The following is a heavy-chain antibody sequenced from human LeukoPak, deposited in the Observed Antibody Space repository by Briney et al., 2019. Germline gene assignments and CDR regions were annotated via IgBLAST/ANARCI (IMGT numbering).Heavy chain of an antibody. CDR2: INTNTGNP. J-gene: IGHJ2*01. CDR3: ARREHYDSSGYQNVHYWYFDL. V-gene: IGHV7-4-1*02. D-gene: IGHD3-22*01. CDR1: GYSFTSYA. Sequence: GASVKVSCKASGYSFTSYAMNWVRQAPGQGLEWMGWINTNTGNPTYAQDFTGRFVISLDTSVSTAYLQISSLKAEDTAVYYCARREHYDSSGYQNVHYWYFDLWGRGTLVTVSS.